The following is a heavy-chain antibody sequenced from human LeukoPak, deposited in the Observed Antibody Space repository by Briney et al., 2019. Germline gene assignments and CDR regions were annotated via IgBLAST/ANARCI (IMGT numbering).Heavy chain of an antibody. CDR1: GGSISSYY. J-gene: IGHJ4*02. D-gene: IGHD4-17*01. CDR2: IYYSGST. CDR3: ARLWAVTTGFGY. V-gene: IGHV4-59*08. Sequence: SETLSLTCTVSGGSISSYYWSWIRQPPGKGLEWIGYIYYSGSTNYNPSLKSRVTISVDTSKNQFSLKLSSVTAADTAVYYCARLWAVTTGFGYWGQGTLVTVSS.